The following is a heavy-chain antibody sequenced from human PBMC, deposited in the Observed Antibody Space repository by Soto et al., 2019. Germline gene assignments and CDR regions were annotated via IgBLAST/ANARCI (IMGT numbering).Heavy chain of an antibody. Sequence: EVQLVESGGGLVQPGGSLRLSCAVSGFTFSSFWMHCVRQAPGEGLVWVSRINTDGSSTSYADSVKGRFTISRDNAKNTLYLLMNSLRVEDTAMYYCAKRGVDTFGLSYCGQGTLVTVSS. CDR3: AKRGVDTFGLSY. V-gene: IGHV3-74*01. CDR1: GFTFSSFW. D-gene: IGHD3-10*01. J-gene: IGHJ4*02. CDR2: INTDGSST.